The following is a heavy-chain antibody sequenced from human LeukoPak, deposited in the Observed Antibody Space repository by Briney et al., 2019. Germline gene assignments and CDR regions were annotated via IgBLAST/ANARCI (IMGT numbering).Heavy chain of an antibody. J-gene: IGHJ6*02. CDR2: INHGGST. CDR1: VGPSVVTT. Sequence: SETCPSPALSMVGPSVVTTGAGSASPLGRGWSGLGEINHGGSTNYNPSLKSRVTISVDTSKNQFSLKLSSVTAADTAVYYCARDKQPDGYYYGMDVWGQGTTVTVSS. V-gene: IGHV4-34*01. D-gene: IGHD6-13*01. CDR3: ARDKQPDGYYYGMDV.